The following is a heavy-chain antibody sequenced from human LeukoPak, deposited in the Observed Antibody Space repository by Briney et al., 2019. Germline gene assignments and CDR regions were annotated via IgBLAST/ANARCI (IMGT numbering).Heavy chain of an antibody. D-gene: IGHD3-10*01. CDR3: ARGEGFGELFYYFDY. V-gene: IGHV3-74*01. CDR2: INSDGSST. CDR1: GSTFSSYW. Sequence: GGSLRLSCAASGSTFSSYWMHWVRQAPGKGLVWVSRINSDGSSTSYADSVKGRFTISRDNAKNTLYLQMNSLRAEETAVYYCARGEGFGELFYYFDYWGQGTLVTVSS. J-gene: IGHJ4*02.